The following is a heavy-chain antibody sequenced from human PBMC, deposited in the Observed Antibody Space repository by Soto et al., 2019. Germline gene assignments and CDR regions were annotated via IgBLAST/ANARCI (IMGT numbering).Heavy chain of an antibody. J-gene: IGHJ4*02. V-gene: IGHV4-30-2*01. CDR1: GGSISSGGNS. Sequence: QLQLQVSGSGLVKPSQTLSLTCAVSGGSISSGGNSWSWIRQPPGKGPEWIGYIYHSGTTYYNPSLKSRVTVSVDRSKNQFSRNLTSVTAADTAVYYRARGEFSGGVVWGQGTLVTVSS. CDR2: IYHSGTT. CDR3: ARGEFSGGVV. D-gene: IGHD3-3*01.